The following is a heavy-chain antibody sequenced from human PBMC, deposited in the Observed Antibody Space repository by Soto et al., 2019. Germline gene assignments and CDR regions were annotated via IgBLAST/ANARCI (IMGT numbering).Heavy chain of an antibody. V-gene: IGHV3-23*01. Sequence: EVQLLESGGGLVQPGGSLRLSCAASGFTFSSYAMSWVRQAPGKGLEWVSAISGSGGSTYYADSVKGRFTISRDNSKNTLYLQMNSLRAEDTAVYYCANAPPCGGSTSCYTPNFDYWGQGTLVTVSS. D-gene: IGHD2-2*02. CDR2: ISGSGGST. J-gene: IGHJ4*02. CDR1: GFTFSSYA. CDR3: ANAPPCGGSTSCYTPNFDY.